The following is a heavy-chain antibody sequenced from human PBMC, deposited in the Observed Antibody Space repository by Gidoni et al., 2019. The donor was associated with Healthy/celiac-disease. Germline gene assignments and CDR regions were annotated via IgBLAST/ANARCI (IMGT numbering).Heavy chain of an antibody. V-gene: IGHV2-5*01. Sequence: QITLKESGPTLVKHTQTLTLTCTFSGCSLSTSGVGVGWIRQPPGKALEWLALIYWNDDKRYSPSLKSRLTITKDTSKNQVVLTMTNMDPVDTATYSCAHSSITIFGVAIPFDPWGQGTLVTVSS. J-gene: IGHJ5*02. CDR1: GCSLSTSGVG. CDR2: IYWNDDK. CDR3: AHSSITIFGVAIPFDP. D-gene: IGHD3-3*01.